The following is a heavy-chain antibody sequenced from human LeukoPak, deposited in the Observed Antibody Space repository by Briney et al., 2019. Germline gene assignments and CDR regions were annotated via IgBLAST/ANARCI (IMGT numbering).Heavy chain of an antibody. J-gene: IGHJ4*02. CDR2: ISSSSSTI. CDR3: ARETRWELFDY. D-gene: IGHD1-7*01. V-gene: IGHV3-48*04. Sequence: GGSLRLSCAASGFTFRTYSMNWVRQAPGKGLEWVSYISSSSSTIQYADSVKGRFTLSRDNAKNSLYLQMNSLRAEDTAVYYCARETRWELFDYWGQGILVTVSS. CDR1: GFTFRTYS.